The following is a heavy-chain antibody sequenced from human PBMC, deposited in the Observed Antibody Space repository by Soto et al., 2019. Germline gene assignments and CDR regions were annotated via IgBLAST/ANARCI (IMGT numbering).Heavy chain of an antibody. V-gene: IGHV3-48*03. D-gene: IGHD3-22*01. CDR3: ARDDLAYDSSGLFSRDAFDI. Sequence: GGSLRLSCAASGFTFSSYEMNWVRQAPGKGLEWVSYISSSGSTIYYADSVKGRFTISRDNAKNSLYLQMNSLRAEDTAVYYCARDDLAYDSSGLFSRDAFDIWGQGTMVTFSS. CDR2: ISSSGSTI. CDR1: GFTFSSYE. J-gene: IGHJ3*02.